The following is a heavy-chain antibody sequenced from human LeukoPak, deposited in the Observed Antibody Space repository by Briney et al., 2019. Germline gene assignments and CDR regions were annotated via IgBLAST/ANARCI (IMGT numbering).Heavy chain of an antibody. CDR2: IYYSGST. D-gene: IGHD3-22*01. CDR3: ARQGAEDSSGYVDY. CDR1: GGSISSYY. V-gene: IGHV4-59*08. Sequence: SETLSLTRTVSGGSISSYYWSWIRQPPGKGLEWIGYIYYSGSTNYNPSLKSRVTISVDTSKNQFSLKLSSVTAADTAVYYCARQGAEDSSGYVDYWGQGTLVTVSS. J-gene: IGHJ4*02.